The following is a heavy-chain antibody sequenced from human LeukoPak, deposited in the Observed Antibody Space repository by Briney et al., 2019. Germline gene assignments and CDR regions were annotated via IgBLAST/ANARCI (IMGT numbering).Heavy chain of an antibody. V-gene: IGHV1-2*02. D-gene: IGHD3-22*01. CDR2: INPNSGGT. Sequence: ASVKVSCKASGYTFTGYYMHWVRQAPGQGLEWMGWINPNSGGTNYAQKFQGRVTMTRDTSISTAYMELSRLRSDDTAVYYCARDFLSYDGSENHFEDTFDIWGQGTMVTVSS. J-gene: IGHJ3*02. CDR1: GYTFTGYY. CDR3: ARDFLSYDGSENHFEDTFDI.